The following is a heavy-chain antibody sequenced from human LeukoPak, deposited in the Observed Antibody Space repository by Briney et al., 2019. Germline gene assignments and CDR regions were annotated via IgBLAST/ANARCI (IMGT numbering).Heavy chain of an antibody. CDR1: GYTFTSYY. V-gene: IGHV1-46*01. D-gene: IGHD2-2*01. CDR2: INPSGGST. Sequence: ASVTVSCTASGYTFTSYYMHWVRQAPGQGLEWMGIINPSGGSTSYAQKFQGRVTMTRDMSTSTVYMELSSLRSEDTAVYYCARVSCSSTSCYVVDTANYFDYWGQGTLVTVSS. J-gene: IGHJ4*02. CDR3: ARVSCSSTSCYVVDTANYFDY.